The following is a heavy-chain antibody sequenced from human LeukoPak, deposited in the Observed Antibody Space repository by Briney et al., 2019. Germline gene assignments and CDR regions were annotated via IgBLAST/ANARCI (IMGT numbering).Heavy chain of an antibody. Sequence: GGSLRLSCAASGFTFSSYSMNWVRQAPGKGLEWVSSISSSSSYIYYADSVKGRFTISRDNAKNSLYLQMNSLRAEDTAVYYCARAGFVAAAGTGYYYYGMDVWGKGTTVTVSS. CDR3: ARAGFVAAAGTGYYYYGMDV. CDR2: ISSSSSYI. J-gene: IGHJ6*04. D-gene: IGHD6-13*01. CDR1: GFTFSSYS. V-gene: IGHV3-21*01.